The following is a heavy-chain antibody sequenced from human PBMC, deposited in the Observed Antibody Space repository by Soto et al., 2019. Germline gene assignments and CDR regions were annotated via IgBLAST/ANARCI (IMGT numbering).Heavy chain of an antibody. CDR3: AKDTVEMATFDY. D-gene: IGHD5-12*01. J-gene: IGHJ4*02. V-gene: IGHV3-23*01. CDR1: GFTFSSYE. CDR2: ISGSGGST. Sequence: GGSLRLSCAASGFTFSSYEMNWVRQAPGEGLEWVSAISGSGGSTYYADSVKGRFTISRDNSKNTLYLQMNSLRAEDTAVYYCAKDTVEMATFDYWGQGTLVTVSS.